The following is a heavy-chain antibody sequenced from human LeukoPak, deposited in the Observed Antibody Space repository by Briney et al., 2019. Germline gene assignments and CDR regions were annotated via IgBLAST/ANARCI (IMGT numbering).Heavy chain of an antibody. CDR3: ARDQRYSSPPDY. V-gene: IGHV1-69*13. D-gene: IGHD6-13*01. CDR1: GGTFSSYA. CDR2: IIPIFGTA. Sequence: SVKVSFKSSGGTFSSYAISWVRQAPGQGLEWMGVIIPIFGTANYAQKFQGRVTITADESTSTAYMELSSLRSDDTAVYYCARDQRYSSPPDYWGQGTLVTVSS. J-gene: IGHJ4*02.